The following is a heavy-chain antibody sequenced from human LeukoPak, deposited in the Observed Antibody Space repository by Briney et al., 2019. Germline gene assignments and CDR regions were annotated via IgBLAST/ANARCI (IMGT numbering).Heavy chain of an antibody. Sequence: GASVKVSCKASGYTFTSYYMHWVRQAPGQGLEGMGIINPSGGGTSYAQKFQGRVTMTRDTSTSTVYMELSSLRSEDTAVYYCAREGSVAGSSSPIGYYFDYWGQGALVTVSS. V-gene: IGHV1-46*01. CDR3: AREGSVAGSSSPIGYYFDY. CDR1: GYTFTSYY. D-gene: IGHD6-19*01. CDR2: INPSGGGT. J-gene: IGHJ4*02.